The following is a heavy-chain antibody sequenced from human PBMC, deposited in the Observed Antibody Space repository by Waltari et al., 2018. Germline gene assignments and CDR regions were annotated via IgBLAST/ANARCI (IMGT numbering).Heavy chain of an antibody. V-gene: IGHV3-74*01. Sequence: EVQLVESGGGLVQPGGSLRLSCAAPGLTFGSVWMHWVRQAPGKGPVWVSRIKSDGSDSDYAHSVKGRFTISLDNDKDTLYLQMNSLRAEDTAVYYCARDNWGPAYWGQGTLVTVPS. D-gene: IGHD7-27*01. CDR1: GLTFGSVW. CDR3: ARDNWGPAY. J-gene: IGHJ4*02. CDR2: IKSDGSDS.